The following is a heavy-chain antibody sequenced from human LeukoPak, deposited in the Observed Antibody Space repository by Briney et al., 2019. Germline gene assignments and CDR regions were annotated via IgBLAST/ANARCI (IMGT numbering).Heavy chain of an antibody. J-gene: IGHJ4*02. Sequence: GGSLRLSCAASGFTVSSNYMSWVRQAPGKGLEWVSVIYSGGSTYYADSVKGRFTISRDNSKNTLYLQMNSLRAEDTAVYYCARTVSSWYVYYFDYRGQGTLVTVSS. V-gene: IGHV3-66*02. CDR2: IYSGGST. CDR3: ARTVSSWYVYYFDY. D-gene: IGHD6-13*01. CDR1: GFTVSSNY.